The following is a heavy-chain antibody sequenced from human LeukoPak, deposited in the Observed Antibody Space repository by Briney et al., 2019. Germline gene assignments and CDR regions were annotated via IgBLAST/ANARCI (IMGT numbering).Heavy chain of an antibody. V-gene: IGHV4-59*01. Sequence: SETLSLTCTVSGGSISSYYWSWIRQPPGKGLEWLGYIYYSGSTNYNPSLKSRVTISVDTSKNQFSLKLTSVTAADTAVYYCARVRAGTTTKRAFDIWGQGTLVTVSS. CDR1: GGSISSYY. D-gene: IGHD1-7*01. J-gene: IGHJ3*02. CDR3: ARVRAGTTTKRAFDI. CDR2: IYYSGST.